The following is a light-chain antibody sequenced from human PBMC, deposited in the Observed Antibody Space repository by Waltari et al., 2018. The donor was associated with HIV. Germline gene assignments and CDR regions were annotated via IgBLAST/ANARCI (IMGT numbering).Light chain of an antibody. J-gene: IGLJ2*01. CDR1: TSNIGTNI. CDR2: SNN. Sequence: QSVLTQPPSASGTPGPNVTLSCSWNTSNIGTNIVNWYRQFPGAAPNLPIYSNNQRPPGVPARFSGSKSGTSASLAISGLQSEDESDYFCAAWDDTLNGLFGGGTKLTVL. CDR3: AAWDDTLNGL. V-gene: IGLV1-44*01.